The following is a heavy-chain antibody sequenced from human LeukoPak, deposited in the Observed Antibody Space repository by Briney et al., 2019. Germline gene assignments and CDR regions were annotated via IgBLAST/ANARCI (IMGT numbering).Heavy chain of an antibody. D-gene: IGHD2-2*01. CDR3: ARARDIVVVPAAPGDY. Sequence: GASVTVSCKASGYTFTGYYMHWVRQAPGQGLEWMGWINPNSGGTNYAQKFQGRVTMTRDTSISTAYMGLSRLRSDDTAVYYCARARDIVVVPAAPGDYWGQGTLVTVSS. J-gene: IGHJ4*02. V-gene: IGHV1-2*02. CDR1: GYTFTGYY. CDR2: INPNSGGT.